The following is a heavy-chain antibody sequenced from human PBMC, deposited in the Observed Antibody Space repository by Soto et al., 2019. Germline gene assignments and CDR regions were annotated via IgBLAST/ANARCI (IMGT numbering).Heavy chain of an antibody. V-gene: IGHV1-2*02. CDR1: GYSFNRYY. CDR3: ARASQMVINPYYYGLDI. D-gene: IGHD3-22*01. Sequence: ASVKVSCKASGYSFNRYYIHWVRQAPGPGLEWVGWISPHTGGTTYAQRFRGRVTMTRGTSLSTVYMELSRLTSDDTAVYYCARASQMVINPYYYGLDIWGQGTTVTVS. CDR2: ISPHTGGT. J-gene: IGHJ6*02.